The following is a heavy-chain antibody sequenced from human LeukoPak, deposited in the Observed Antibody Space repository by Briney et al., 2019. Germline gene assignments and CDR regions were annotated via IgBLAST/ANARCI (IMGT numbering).Heavy chain of an antibody. V-gene: IGHV4-39*01. D-gene: IGHD5-18*01. CDR1: GGSISSSSAY. J-gene: IGHJ4*02. CDR2: IYYSKNT. Sequence: LETLSLTCTVSGGSISSSSAYWGWIRQPPGKGLEWIGSIYYSKNTYYNPSLKSRVTISADTSKNRFSLTLGSVSATDTAVYYCVSPRGFSYGYFDYWGQGTLVTVSS. CDR3: VSPRGFSYGYFDY.